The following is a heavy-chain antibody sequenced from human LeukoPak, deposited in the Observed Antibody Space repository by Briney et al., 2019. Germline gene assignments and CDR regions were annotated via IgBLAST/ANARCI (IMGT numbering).Heavy chain of an antibody. D-gene: IGHD3-22*01. V-gene: IGHV3-48*03. CDR1: GFIISNYE. CDR2: IKSSGSAI. Sequence: GGSLRLSCAASGFIISNYEMNWVRQAPGKGLEWVSHIKSSGSAIYYADSVKGRFTISRDDAKKSLYLQMNSLKTEDTAVYYCTSRYYYDSSGSFDYWGQGTLVTVSS. CDR3: TSRYYYDSSGSFDY. J-gene: IGHJ4*02.